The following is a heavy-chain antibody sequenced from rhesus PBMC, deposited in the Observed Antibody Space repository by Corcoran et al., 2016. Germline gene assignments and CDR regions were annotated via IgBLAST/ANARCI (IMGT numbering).Heavy chain of an antibody. D-gene: IGHD6-31*01. J-gene: IGHJ4*01. CDR1: GFSLSTSGMG. CDR2: IYWNDDK. CDR3: ARRPSIPAAASFDY. V-gene: IGHV2-1*01. Sequence: QVTLKESGPALVKPTQTLTLTCTFSGFSLSTSGMGVGWIRQPSRKTLEWLAHIYWNDDKYYTTSLMSRLTISKDTSKTQVVLTMTNMDPVDTATYYCARRPSIPAAASFDYWGQGVLVTVSS.